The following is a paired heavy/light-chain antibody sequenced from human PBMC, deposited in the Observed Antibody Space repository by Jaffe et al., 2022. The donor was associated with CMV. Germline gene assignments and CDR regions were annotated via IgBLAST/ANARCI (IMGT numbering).Heavy chain of an antibody. CDR2: IRSAGTT. CDR3: SPWSGGSYLRF. J-gene: IGHJ4*02. Sequence: EVELVESGGTLAQPGRSLRLSCRTSGFMFGDYAMSWVRQAPGKGLEWVGFIRSAGTTEYAASVKGRFTISRDDSKNVAYLQMNSLTAQDTALYYCSPWSGGSYLRFWGQGTLVTVSS. D-gene: IGHD1-26*01. V-gene: IGHV3-49*04. CDR1: GFMFGDYA.
Light chain of an antibody. CDR2: KAS. J-gene: IGKJ2*01. CDR1: QSIGDG. CDR3: QQYHYLST. Sequence: DIQMTQSPSTLSASVGDRVTVTCRASQSIGDGLAWYQQKLGKAPNLLISKASSLQSGVPSRFSGSGSGTEFTLTIDSLQPDDFATYYCQQYHYLSTFGQGTKLEIK. V-gene: IGKV1-5*03.